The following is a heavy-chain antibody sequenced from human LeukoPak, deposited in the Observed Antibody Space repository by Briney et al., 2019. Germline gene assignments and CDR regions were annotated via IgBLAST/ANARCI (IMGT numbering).Heavy chain of an antibody. V-gene: IGHV3-30*02. CDR2: IRNDGSII. D-gene: IGHD2-8*01. CDR3: GRDIPRGSNHLDY. CDR1: GFIFSSYG. Sequence: GGSLRLSCVASGFIFSSYGMHWIRQAPGKGLEWVAFIRNDGSIIYNADSVKGRFTISRDNSKNTLYLQMNILRVEDTAVYYCGRDIPRGSNHLDYWGQGTLVTVSA. J-gene: IGHJ4*02.